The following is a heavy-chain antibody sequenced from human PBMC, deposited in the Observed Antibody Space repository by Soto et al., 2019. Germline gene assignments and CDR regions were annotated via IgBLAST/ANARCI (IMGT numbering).Heavy chain of an antibody. V-gene: IGHV1-2*02. J-gene: IGHJ5*02. CDR3: ARSYDYVAWFDP. D-gene: IGHD3-16*01. Sequence: VHRVQSGAEVKKPGAPLRVSGKASGNTFTGYYMTWVRQAPGQGLEWMGGINPNSGGTNYAQKFQGRVTMTRDTSISTAYMELSRLRSDDTAVYYCARSYDYVAWFDPWGQGTLVTVSS. CDR1: GNTFTGYY. CDR2: INPNSGGT.